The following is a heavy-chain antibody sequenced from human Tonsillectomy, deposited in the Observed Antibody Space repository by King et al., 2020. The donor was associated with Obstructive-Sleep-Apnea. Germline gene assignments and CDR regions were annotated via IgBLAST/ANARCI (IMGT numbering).Heavy chain of an antibody. CDR2: IYYSGST. Sequence: QLQESGPGLVKPSETLSLTCTVSGGSISSSSYYWGWIRQPPGKGLGWIGRIYYSGSTYYNPSLKSRVTISVDTSKNQFSLKLSSVTAADTAVYYCAEYSRAGVDYWGQGTLVTVSS. V-gene: IGHV4-39*07. J-gene: IGHJ4*02. CDR1: GGSISSSSYY. CDR3: AEYSRAGVDY. D-gene: IGHD6-6*01.